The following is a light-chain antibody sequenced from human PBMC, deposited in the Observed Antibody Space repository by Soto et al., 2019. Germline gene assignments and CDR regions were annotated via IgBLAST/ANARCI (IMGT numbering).Light chain of an antibody. CDR3: QQYGGSSET. J-gene: IGKJ1*01. CDR2: AAS. Sequence: EIVLTQSPGTLSLSPGERATLSCRASQSVRSNSLAWYQQKPGQTPRLLIYAASSRATGIPGRFSGTGSGTDFTLTISRLEPEDFAVYYCQQYGGSSETFGQGTKVEIK. CDR1: QSVRSNS. V-gene: IGKV3-20*01.